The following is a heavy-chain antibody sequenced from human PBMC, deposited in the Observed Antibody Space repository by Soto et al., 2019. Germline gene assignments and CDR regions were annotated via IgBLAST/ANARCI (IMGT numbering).Heavy chain of an antibody. CDR3: AREVSCWHFWFDP. CDR1: GGSMSSYY. V-gene: IGHV4-59*01. D-gene: IGHD6-19*01. J-gene: IGHJ5*02. Sequence: SETLSLTCTVSGGSMSSYYWSWIRQAPGKGLEWIGYMYYSGSTKYNPTLKSRVTISVDTYKNQFTLKLRAVTAADTAIYYCAREVSCWHFWFDPWGQGSMVTVSS. CDR2: MYYSGST.